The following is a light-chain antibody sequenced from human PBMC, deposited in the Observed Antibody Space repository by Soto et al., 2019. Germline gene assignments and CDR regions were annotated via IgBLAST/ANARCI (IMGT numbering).Light chain of an antibody. CDR3: CSYTSLSTVV. Sequence: QSVMTQPASVSGSPGQSITISCTGTSSDVGGYNHVSWYQHSPGKAPKLILFAVSDRPSGVSHRFSGSKSGNTASLTISGLQAEDEADYYCCSYTSLSTVVFGGGTKLTVL. V-gene: IGLV2-14*01. J-gene: IGLJ2*01. CDR1: SSDVGGYNH. CDR2: AVS.